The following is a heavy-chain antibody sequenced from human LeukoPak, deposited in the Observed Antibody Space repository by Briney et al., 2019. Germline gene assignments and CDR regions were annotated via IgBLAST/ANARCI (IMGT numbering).Heavy chain of an antibody. Sequence: SSETLFLTFTVSGGSLSSGGYYWSWIRQHPGKGLEWIGYIYYSGSTYYNPSLKSRVTISVDTSKNQFSLKLSSVTAADTAVYYCARGDLRYFDYWGQGTLVTVSS. J-gene: IGHJ4*02. CDR1: GGSLSSGGYY. V-gene: IGHV4-31*03. CDR3: ARGDLRYFDY. CDR2: IYYSGST.